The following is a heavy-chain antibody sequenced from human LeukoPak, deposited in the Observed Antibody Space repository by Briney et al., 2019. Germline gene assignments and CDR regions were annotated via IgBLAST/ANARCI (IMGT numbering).Heavy chain of an antibody. CDR3: ARDQRSYTGARQDAFDI. CDR2: ISSSGSTI. J-gene: IGHJ3*02. CDR1: GFTFSSYE. Sequence: GGSLRHSCAASGFTFSSYEMNWVRQAPGKGLEWVSYISSSGSTIYYADSVKGRFTISRDNAKNSLYLQMNSLRAEDTAVYYCARDQRSYTGARQDAFDIWGQGTMVTVSS. D-gene: IGHD2-2*02. V-gene: IGHV3-48*03.